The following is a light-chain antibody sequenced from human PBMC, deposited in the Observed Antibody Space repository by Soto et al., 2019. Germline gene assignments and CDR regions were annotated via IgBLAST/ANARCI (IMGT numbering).Light chain of an antibody. J-gene: IGKJ2*01. CDR3: QQYESTPPT. Sequence: DIVMTQSPDSLAVSLGERATINCKSSQSVLYSSNNKNYLAWYQQRPGQPPKLLIYWAFTRESGVPDRFSGSGSGTDFTLTITTLQAEDVDVYYCQQYESTPPTFGQGTKLEIK. V-gene: IGKV4-1*01. CDR1: QSVLYSSNNKNY. CDR2: WAF.